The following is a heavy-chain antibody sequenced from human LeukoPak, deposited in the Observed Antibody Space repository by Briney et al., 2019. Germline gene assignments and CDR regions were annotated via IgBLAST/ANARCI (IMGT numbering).Heavy chain of an antibody. CDR1: GFTFDDYG. CDR3: AGVGDIVVVPAYFDY. V-gene: IGHV3-20*04. D-gene: IGHD2-2*01. Sequence: GGSLRLSCAASGFTFDDYGMSWVRQAPGKGLEWVSGINWNGGSTGYADSVKGRFTISRDNAKNTLYLQMNSLRAEDTALYYCAGVGDIVVVPAYFDYWGQGTLVTVSS. CDR2: INWNGGST. J-gene: IGHJ4*02.